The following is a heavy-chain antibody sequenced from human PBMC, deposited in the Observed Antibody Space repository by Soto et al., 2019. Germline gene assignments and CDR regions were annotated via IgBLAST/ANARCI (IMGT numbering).Heavy chain of an antibody. CDR3: ATDGPSNSGNLYAFDI. D-gene: IGHD5-12*01. CDR2: ATPYKADT. V-gene: IGHV1-18*04. Sequence: QARLVQSGAEVKKSGASVRVSCKASGYTLTNYGVTWVRQAPGQGLEWLGRATPYKADTNSAQNLQGQVTMATDTSTNTAYLELRSLRFEETAVYFCATDGPSNSGNLYAFDIWGQGTMVTVSA. J-gene: IGHJ3*02. CDR1: GYTLTNYG.